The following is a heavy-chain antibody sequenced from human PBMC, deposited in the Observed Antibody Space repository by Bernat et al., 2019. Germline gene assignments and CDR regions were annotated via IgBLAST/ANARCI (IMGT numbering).Heavy chain of an antibody. Sequence: QVQLVESGGGVVQPGRSLRLSCAASGFTFSLYGMHWVRQAPGKGLEWVAVIWYDGSNKYYADSLKGRFTISRDNSKNTLHLQMNSLRAEDTAVYYCARDREGYRSSWAQFDYWGQGSLVTVSS. J-gene: IGHJ4*02. CDR3: ARDREGYRSSWAQFDY. D-gene: IGHD6-13*01. V-gene: IGHV3-33*01. CDR2: IWYDGSNK. CDR1: GFTFSLYG.